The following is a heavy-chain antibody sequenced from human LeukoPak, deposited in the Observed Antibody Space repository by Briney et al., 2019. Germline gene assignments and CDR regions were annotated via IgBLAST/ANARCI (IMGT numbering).Heavy chain of an antibody. V-gene: IGHV3-21*04. CDR1: GFTFSSYS. CDR2: ISSSSSYI. J-gene: IGHJ4*02. D-gene: IGHD6-13*01. CDR3: ARDSPPPGYDY. Sequence: GGSLRLSCAASGFTFSSYSMNWVRQAPGKGLEWVSSISSSSSYIYYADAVKGRFTISRDNPKNALYLQMNNLRAEDTAVYYCARDSPPPGYDYWGQGTLVTVSP.